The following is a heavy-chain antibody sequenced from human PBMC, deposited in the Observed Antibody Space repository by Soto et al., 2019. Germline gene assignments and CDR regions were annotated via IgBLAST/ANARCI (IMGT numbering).Heavy chain of an antibody. V-gene: IGHV1-2*02. CDR3: ARGGEPIDY. Sequence: ASVKVSCKASGYTFTGYYMHWVRQAPGQGLEWMGWINANSGDTKYSQKFQGRVTITRDTSISTAYMELSSLRSEDTAVYYCARGGEPIDYWGQGTLVTVSS. J-gene: IGHJ4*02. CDR2: INANSGDT. CDR1: GYTFTGYY. D-gene: IGHD2-21*01.